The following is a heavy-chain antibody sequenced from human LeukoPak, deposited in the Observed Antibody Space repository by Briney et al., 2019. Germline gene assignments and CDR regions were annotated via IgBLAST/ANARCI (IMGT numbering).Heavy chain of an antibody. Sequence: GGSLRLSCAASGFTFSSYAMHWVRQAPGKGLEWVAVISYDGSNKYYADSVKGRFTISRDNSKNTLYLQMNSLRAEDTAVYYCARDRVVVITDQLDYWGQGTLVTVFS. J-gene: IGHJ4*02. V-gene: IGHV3-30-3*01. CDR2: ISYDGSNK. D-gene: IGHD3-22*01. CDR1: GFTFSSYA. CDR3: ARDRVVVITDQLDY.